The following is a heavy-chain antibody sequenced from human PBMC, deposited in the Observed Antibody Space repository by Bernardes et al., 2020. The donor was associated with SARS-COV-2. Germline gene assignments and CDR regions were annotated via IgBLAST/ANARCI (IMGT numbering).Heavy chain of an antibody. CDR3: ASSLRSSADI. CDR1: GYSISSGYY. CDR2: IYHSGST. Sequence: SETLSLTCAVSGYSISSGYYWGWIRQPPGKGLEWIGSIYHSGSTYYNPSLKSRVTISVDTSKNQFSLKLSSVTAADTAVYYCASSLRSSADIWGQGTMVTVSS. D-gene: IGHD1-26*01. J-gene: IGHJ3*02. V-gene: IGHV4-38-2*01.